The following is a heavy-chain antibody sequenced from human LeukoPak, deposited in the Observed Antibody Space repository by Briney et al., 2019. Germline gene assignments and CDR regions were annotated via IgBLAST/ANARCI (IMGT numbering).Heavy chain of an antibody. J-gene: IGHJ4*02. Sequence: PGGSLRLSCAASGFTFSSHWMHWVRQAPGKGLVWVSRINSDGSTTSYADSVKGRFTISRDNAKNTLYLQMNSLRAEDTAVYYCARVMYYYHSSGSIVVYYFDYWGQGTLVTVSS. CDR2: INSDGSTT. D-gene: IGHD3-22*01. V-gene: IGHV3-74*01. CDR3: ARVMYYYHSSGSIVVYYFDY. CDR1: GFTFSSHW.